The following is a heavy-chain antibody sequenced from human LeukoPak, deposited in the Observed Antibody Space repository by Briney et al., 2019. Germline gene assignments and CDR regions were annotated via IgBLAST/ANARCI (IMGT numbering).Heavy chain of an antibody. D-gene: IGHD6-19*01. CDR1: GYTFASYA. J-gene: IGHJ4*02. CDR2: INAGNGNT. CDR3: ARGGSRAVAGTWVY. Sequence: ASVKVSCKASGYTFASYAMHWVRQAPGQRLEWMGWINAGNGNTKYSQKFQDRVTITRDTSASTAYMELSSLRSEDTAVYYCARGGSRAVAGTWVYWGQGTLVTVSS. V-gene: IGHV1-3*01.